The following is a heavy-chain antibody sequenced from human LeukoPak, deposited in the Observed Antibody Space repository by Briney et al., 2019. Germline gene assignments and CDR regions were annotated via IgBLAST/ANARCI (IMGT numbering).Heavy chain of an antibody. CDR3: ARSRYYYGSGSYRYGRSRFDY. D-gene: IGHD3-10*01. CDR1: GYTFTSYG. Sequence: ASVKVSCKASGYTFTSYGISWVRQAPGQGLEWMGWISAYNGNTNYAQTLQGRVTMTTDTSTSTAYMELRSLRSDDTAVYYCARSRYYYGSGSYRYGRSRFDYWGQGTLVTVSS. J-gene: IGHJ4*02. V-gene: IGHV1-18*01. CDR2: ISAYNGNT.